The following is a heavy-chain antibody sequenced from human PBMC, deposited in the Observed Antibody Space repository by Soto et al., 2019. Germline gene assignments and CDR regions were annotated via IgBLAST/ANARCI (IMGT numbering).Heavy chain of an antibody. V-gene: IGHV3-23*01. CDR3: AKGFIVVVTVLRPDDAFDV. J-gene: IGHJ3*01. D-gene: IGHD2-21*02. CDR2: ISGSGGST. Sequence: EVQLLESGGGLVQPGGSLRLSCAASGFTFSSYAMSWVRQAPGKGLEWVSAISGSGGSTYYADSVKGRFTISRDNSKNTLYLQMNSLRAEDTAVYYCAKGFIVVVTVLRPDDAFDVWGQGTLVTVSS. CDR1: GFTFSSYA.